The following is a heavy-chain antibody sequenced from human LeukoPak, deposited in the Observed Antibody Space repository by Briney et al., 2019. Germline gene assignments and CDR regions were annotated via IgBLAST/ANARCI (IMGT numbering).Heavy chain of an antibody. Sequence: QTGGSLRLSCAASGFTFSSYGMHWVRQAPGKGLEWVAVISYDGSNKYYADSVKGRFTISRDNSKNTLYLQMNSLRAEDTAVYYCARDSYYSNPPTTLGDDYWGQGTLVTVSS. V-gene: IGHV3-30*19. CDR3: ARDSYYSNPPTTLGDDY. J-gene: IGHJ4*02. CDR2: ISYDGSNK. D-gene: IGHD4-11*01. CDR1: GFTFSSYG.